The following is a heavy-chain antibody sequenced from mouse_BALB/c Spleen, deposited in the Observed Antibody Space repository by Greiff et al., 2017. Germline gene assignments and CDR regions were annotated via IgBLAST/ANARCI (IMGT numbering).Heavy chain of an antibody. J-gene: IGHJ2*01. CDR2: IYPGDGDT. CDR3: ARGDYYGSFDY. CDR1: GYTFTSYW. D-gene: IGHD1-1*01. V-gene: IGHV1-87*01. Sequence: VQLQQSGAELARPGASVKLSCKASGYTFTSYWMQWVKQRPGQGLEWIGAIYPGDGDTRYTQKFKGKATLTADKSSSTAYMQLSSLASEDSAVYYCARGDYYGSFDYWGQGTTLTVSS.